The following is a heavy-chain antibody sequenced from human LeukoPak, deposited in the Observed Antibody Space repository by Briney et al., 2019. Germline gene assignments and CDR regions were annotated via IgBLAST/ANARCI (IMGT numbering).Heavy chain of an antibody. CDR3: ARLRSGYDSRDY. J-gene: IGHJ4*02. Sequence: APVKVSCKASGYTFTGYYMHWVRQAPGQGLEWMGWINPNSGGTNYAQKFQGRVTMTRDTSISTAYMEVSRLRSDDTAVYYCARLRSGYDSRDYWGQGTLVTVSS. V-gene: IGHV1-2*02. D-gene: IGHD5-12*01. CDR1: GYTFTGYY. CDR2: INPNSGGT.